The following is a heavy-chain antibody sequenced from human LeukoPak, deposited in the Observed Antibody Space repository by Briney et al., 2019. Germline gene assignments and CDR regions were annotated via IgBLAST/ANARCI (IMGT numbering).Heavy chain of an antibody. D-gene: IGHD3-10*01. J-gene: IGHJ1*01. Sequence: GGSLRLSCAASGFTFSSYAMSWVRQAPGKGLGWVSAISGSGGSTCYADSVKGRFTISRDNSKNTLYLQMNSLRAEDTAVYYCASDITMVRGVFFQHWGQGTLVTVSS. V-gene: IGHV3-23*01. CDR3: ASDITMVRGVFFQH. CDR2: ISGSGGST. CDR1: GFTFSSYA.